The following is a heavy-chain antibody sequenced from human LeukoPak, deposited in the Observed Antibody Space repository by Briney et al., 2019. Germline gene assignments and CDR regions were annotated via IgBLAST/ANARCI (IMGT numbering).Heavy chain of an antibody. V-gene: IGHV3-30*04. J-gene: IGHJ4*02. CDR1: GFTFSSYA. CDR2: ISYDGGNK. CDR3: ARTWEEYYFDY. Sequence: GGSLRLSCAASGFTFSSYAMHWVRQAPGKGLEWVAVISYDGGNKYYADSVKGRFTISRDNSKNTLYLQMNSLRAEDTAVYYCARTWEEYYFDYWGQGTLVTVSS. D-gene: IGHD1-26*01.